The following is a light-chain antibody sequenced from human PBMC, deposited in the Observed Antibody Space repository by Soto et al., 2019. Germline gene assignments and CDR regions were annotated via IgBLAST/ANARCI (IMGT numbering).Light chain of an antibody. Sequence: QSALTQPASVSGSPGQSVTISCTGTSSDIGSYNFVAWYQHHPNKAPKLMIYEVSNRPSGVSNRLSGSKSGNTASLTISGLQAEDEAVYYCSSYTSSITVVFGGGTKLTVL. J-gene: IGLJ2*01. V-gene: IGLV2-14*01. CDR2: EVS. CDR3: SSYTSSITVV. CDR1: SSDIGSYNF.